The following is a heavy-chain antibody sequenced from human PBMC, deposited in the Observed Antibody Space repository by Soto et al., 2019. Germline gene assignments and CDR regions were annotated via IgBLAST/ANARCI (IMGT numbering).Heavy chain of an antibody. D-gene: IGHD1-1*01. Sequence: QVQLQESGPGLVKPSGTLSLTCAVSSGSISSSNWWSWVRQPPGKGLEWIGEIYHSGSTNYNPSLKSRVTISVDKSKNQFAPKMSSVTAADTDVYYCARVSVVQDKGRVYYYCYDMDVWGKGTAVTVSS. CDR2: IYHSGST. CDR1: SGSISSSNW. J-gene: IGHJ6*03. CDR3: ARVSVVQDKGRVYYYCYDMDV. V-gene: IGHV4-4*02.